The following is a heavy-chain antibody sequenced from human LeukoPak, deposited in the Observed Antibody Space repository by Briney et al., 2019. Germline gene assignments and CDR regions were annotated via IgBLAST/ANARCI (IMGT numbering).Heavy chain of an antibody. CDR1: GYTFTSYD. J-gene: IGHJ5*02. D-gene: IGHD1-26*01. CDR2: MNPNSGNT. V-gene: IGHV1-8*01. CDR3: ARGRSGSYPYNWFGP. Sequence: ASVKVSCKASGYTFTSYDINWVRQATGQGLEWMGWMNPNSGNTGYAQKFQGRVTMTRNTSISTAYMELSSLRSEDTAVYYCARGRSGSYPYNWFGPWGQGTLVTVSS.